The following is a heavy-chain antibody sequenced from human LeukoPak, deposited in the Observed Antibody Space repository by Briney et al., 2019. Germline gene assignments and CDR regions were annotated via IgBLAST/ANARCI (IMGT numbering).Heavy chain of an antibody. CDR1: GGSISSSSYY. V-gene: IGHV4-39*07. CDR2: IYYSGST. CDR3: ARDIGGRLDH. D-gene: IGHD4-23*01. J-gene: IGHJ4*02. Sequence: PSETLSLTCTVSGGSISSSSYYWGWIRQPPGKGLEWIGSIYYSGSTYYNPSLKSRVTISVDTSKNQFSLKLSSVTAADTAVYYCARDIGGRLDHWGQGTLVTVSS.